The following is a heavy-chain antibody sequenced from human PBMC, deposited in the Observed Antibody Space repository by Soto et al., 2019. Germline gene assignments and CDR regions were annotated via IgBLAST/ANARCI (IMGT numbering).Heavy chain of an antibody. Sequence: PSETLSLPCTGPGGSISRYYLRWIRQPQEKGQECLGYIYYSGSTNYNPSLKSRVTTSVDTSKNQFSLKLSSVTAADTAVYYCARAAESPYYYGSGSQWIGFDPWGRGTLVTVSS. J-gene: IGHJ5*02. CDR3: ARAAESPYYYGSGSQWIGFDP. V-gene: IGHV4-59*01. CDR1: GGSISRYY. D-gene: IGHD3-10*01. CDR2: IYYSGST.